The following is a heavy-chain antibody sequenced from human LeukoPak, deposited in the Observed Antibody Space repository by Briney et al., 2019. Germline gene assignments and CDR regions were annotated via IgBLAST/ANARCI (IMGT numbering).Heavy chain of an antibody. Sequence: GGSLRLSCAASGFTFSDYYMNWIRQAPGKGLEWLSYISASSGTRYYADSVKGRFTISRDNAKNSLYLQMNSLRAEDTAVYYCARGLAAIDWFDPWGQGTLVSVSS. CDR3: ARGLAAIDWFDP. CDR2: ISASSGTR. CDR1: GFTFSDYY. V-gene: IGHV3-11*01. J-gene: IGHJ5*02. D-gene: IGHD2-15*01.